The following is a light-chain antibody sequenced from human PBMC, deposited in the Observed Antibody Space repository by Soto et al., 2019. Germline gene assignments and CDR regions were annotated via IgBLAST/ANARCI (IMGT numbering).Light chain of an antibody. J-gene: IGKJ1*01. CDR1: QRVSSN. V-gene: IGKV3-15*01. Sequence: EIVMTQSPATLSVSPGERATLSCRASQRVSSNLAWYQQKPGQAPRLLIYGASTRATGIPARLSGSGSGTEFTLTISSLQSEDFAVYYCQQYNNWPPWTCGQGTKVEIK. CDR2: GAS. CDR3: QQYNNWPPWT.